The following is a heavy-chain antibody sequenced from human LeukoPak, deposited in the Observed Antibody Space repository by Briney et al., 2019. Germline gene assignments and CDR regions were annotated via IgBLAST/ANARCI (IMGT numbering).Heavy chain of an antibody. V-gene: IGHV3-23*01. Sequence: GGSLRLSCAASGFTFSSSAMSWVRQVPGKGLEWVSGISASGGSTYYAGSVRGRFTISRDNSKNTLYVQMNNLRDEDTAVYYCARPTPHYYDSSGYPLPFDYWGQGTLVTVSS. D-gene: IGHD3-22*01. CDR1: GFTFSSSA. CDR2: ISASGGST. J-gene: IGHJ4*02. CDR3: ARPTPHYYDSSGYPLPFDY.